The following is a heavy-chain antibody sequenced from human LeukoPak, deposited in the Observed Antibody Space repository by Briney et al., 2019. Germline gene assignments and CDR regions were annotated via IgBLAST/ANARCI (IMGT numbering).Heavy chain of an antibody. CDR3: VRARGSG. D-gene: IGHD3-10*01. CDR1: GFTFSSYG. Sequence: PGGSLRLSCAASGFTFSSYGMHWVRQAPGKGLEWVAVIWYDGSIEYYADSVKGRFTVSRDNPRNTLWLQMNSLRAEDTAVYYCVRARGSGWGQGTLVTVSS. V-gene: IGHV3-33*08. CDR2: IWYDGSIE. J-gene: IGHJ4*02.